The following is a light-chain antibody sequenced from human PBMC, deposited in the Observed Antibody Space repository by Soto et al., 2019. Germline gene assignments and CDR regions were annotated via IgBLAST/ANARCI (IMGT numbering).Light chain of an antibody. CDR3: QSYDSSLSAL. V-gene: IGLV1-40*01. J-gene: IGLJ3*02. CDR1: SSNIGAGYD. CDR2: GNS. Sequence: QSVLTQPPSVSGAPGQRVTISCTGSSSNIGAGYDVHWYQQLPGTAPKLLICGNSNRPSGVPDRCSGSKSGTSASLAITGLQAEDEADYYCQSYDSSLSALFGGGTKLTVL.